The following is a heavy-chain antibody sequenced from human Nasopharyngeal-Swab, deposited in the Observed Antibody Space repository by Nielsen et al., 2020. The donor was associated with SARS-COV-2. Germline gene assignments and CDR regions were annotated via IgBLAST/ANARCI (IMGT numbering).Heavy chain of an antibody. J-gene: IGHJ5*02. CDR2: ISAYNGNT. CDR3: ARPLSRDSTWTTEANWFDP. Sequence: ASVKVSCKASGYTFTSYDISWVRQAPGQGLEWMGWISAYNGNTNYAQKLQGRVTMTTDTSTSTAYMELRSLRSDDTAVYYCARPLSRDSTWTTEANWFDPWGQGTLVTVSS. D-gene: IGHD6-13*01. V-gene: IGHV1-18*01. CDR1: GYTFTSYD.